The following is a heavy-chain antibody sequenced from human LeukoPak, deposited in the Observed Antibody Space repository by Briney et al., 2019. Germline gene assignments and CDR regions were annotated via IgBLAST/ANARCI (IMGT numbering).Heavy chain of an antibody. D-gene: IGHD6-13*01. CDR1: GYTFSDYY. V-gene: IGHV1-2*02. Sequence: ASVKVSCKASGYTFSDYYMHWVRQAPGQGLEWVGWINPISGGTDYAQKFQGRVTMTRDTSITTAYMELSRLRSDDTAVYYCARDIAAAGHFDYWGQGTLVTVSS. CDR2: INPISGGT. J-gene: IGHJ4*02. CDR3: ARDIAAAGHFDY.